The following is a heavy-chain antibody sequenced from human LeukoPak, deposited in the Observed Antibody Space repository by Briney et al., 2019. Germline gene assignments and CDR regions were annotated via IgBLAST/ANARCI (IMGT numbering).Heavy chain of an antibody. Sequence: GGSLRLSCAASGFTFSSYAMSWVRQAPGKGLEWVSAISGSGGSTYYADSVKGRSTISRDNSKNTLYLQMNSLRAEDTAVYYCAPSSGAPAAGAPFDYWGQGTLVTVSS. CDR1: GFTFSSYA. CDR3: APSSGAPAAGAPFDY. J-gene: IGHJ4*02. CDR2: ISGSGGST. D-gene: IGHD6-6*01. V-gene: IGHV3-23*01.